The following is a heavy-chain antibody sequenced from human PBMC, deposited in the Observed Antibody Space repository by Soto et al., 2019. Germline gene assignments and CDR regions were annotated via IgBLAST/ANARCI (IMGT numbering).Heavy chain of an antibody. CDR3: GGRTSLASVQLFVGEISNHNWFDP. V-gene: IGHV4-39*01. Sequence: HLQLQESGPGLVKPSETLSLTCTVSNDSISNPIYYWGWIRQPPGKGLEWSGSIYHTGSPYYNPSPQGRVTISMDTSKNQFSLKLTAVTAADTAIYFCGGRTSLASVQLFVGEISNHNWFDPWSQGTLVTVSS. CDR1: NDSISNPIYY. J-gene: IGHJ5*02. CDR2: IYHTGSP. D-gene: IGHD3-10*01.